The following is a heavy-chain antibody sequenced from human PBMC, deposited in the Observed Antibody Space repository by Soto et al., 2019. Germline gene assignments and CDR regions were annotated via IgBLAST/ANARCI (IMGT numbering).Heavy chain of an antibody. CDR1: GGTFSSYA. J-gene: IGHJ5*02. CDR2: IIPILGIA. Sequence: SVKVSCTASGGTFSSYAISWVRQAPGQGLEWMGRIIPILGIAKYSQKFQGRVTITRDTSASTAYMELSSLRSEDTAVYYCARDLVAYCSSTSCYDNWFDPWGQGTLVTVSS. CDR3: ARDLVAYCSSTSCYDNWFDP. V-gene: IGHV1-69*04. D-gene: IGHD2-2*01.